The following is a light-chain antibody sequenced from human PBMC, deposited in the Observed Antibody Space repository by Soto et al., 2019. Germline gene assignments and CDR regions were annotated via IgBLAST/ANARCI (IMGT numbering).Light chain of an antibody. CDR2: SNN. Sequence: QSVLTQPPSASGTPGQRVTISCSGSSSNIGSNTVNWYQQLPGTAPKLLIYSNNQRPSGVPDRFSGSKSGTSASLAISGPQSEDEADYYCAAWDDSLKDVVFGGGTKLTVL. V-gene: IGLV1-44*01. CDR3: AAWDDSLKDVV. J-gene: IGLJ2*01. CDR1: SSNIGSNT.